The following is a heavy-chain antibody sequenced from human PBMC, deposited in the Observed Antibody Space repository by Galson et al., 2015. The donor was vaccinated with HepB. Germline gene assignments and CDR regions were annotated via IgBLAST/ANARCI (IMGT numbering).Heavy chain of an antibody. CDR1: GFTFSLYW. Sequence: SLRLSCAASGFTFSLYWMNWVRQAPGKGPEWVANIKLDGSEVNYVDSVKGRFTISRDNAKHLLFLQMNGPRAEDTAVYYCARGVWGFFDYWGQGTLVSVSS. D-gene: IGHD6-13*01. CDR3: ARGVWGFFDY. CDR2: IKLDGSEV. J-gene: IGHJ4*02. V-gene: IGHV3-7*03.